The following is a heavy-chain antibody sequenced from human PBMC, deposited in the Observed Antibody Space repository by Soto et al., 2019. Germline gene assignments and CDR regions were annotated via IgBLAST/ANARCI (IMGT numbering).Heavy chain of an antibody. D-gene: IGHD3-10*01. CDR3: ARCRGATYYYYYYMDG. CDR1: GYTFTSYD. CDR2: MNPNSGNT. J-gene: IGHJ6*03. V-gene: IGHV1-8*01. Sequence: ASVKVSCKASGYTFTSYDINWVRQATGQGLEWMGWMNPNSGNTGYAQKFQGRVTMTRNTSISTAYMELSSLRSEDTAVYYCARCRGATYYYYYYMDGWGKGTTVTVSS.